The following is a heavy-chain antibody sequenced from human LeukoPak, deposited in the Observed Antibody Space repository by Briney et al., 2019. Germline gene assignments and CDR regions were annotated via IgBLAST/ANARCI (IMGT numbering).Heavy chain of an antibody. CDR1: GFSFGSSW. CDR3: ARDGSFSLFRGAFDI. D-gene: IGHD3-10*01. CDR2: ISYDGSNK. Sequence: GGSLRLSCAASGFSFGSSWMDWVRQAPGKGLEWVAVISYDGSNKYYADSVKGRFTISRDNSKNTLYLQMNSLRAEDTAVYYCARDGSFSLFRGAFDIWGQGTMVTVSS. V-gene: IGHV3-30-3*01. J-gene: IGHJ3*02.